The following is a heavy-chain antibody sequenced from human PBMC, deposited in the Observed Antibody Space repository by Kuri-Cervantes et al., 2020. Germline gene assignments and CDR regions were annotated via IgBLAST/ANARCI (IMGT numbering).Heavy chain of an antibody. J-gene: IGHJ4*02. CDR1: GFTFSSYS. Sequence: GESLKISCAASGFTFSSYSMNWVRQAPGKGLEWVSYISSSSSTIYYADSVKGRFTISRDNAKNSLYLQMNSLRAEDTAVYYCARGDQGDFDYWGQGTLVTVSS. V-gene: IGHV3-48*04. CDR2: ISSSSSTI. CDR3: ARGDQGDFDY.